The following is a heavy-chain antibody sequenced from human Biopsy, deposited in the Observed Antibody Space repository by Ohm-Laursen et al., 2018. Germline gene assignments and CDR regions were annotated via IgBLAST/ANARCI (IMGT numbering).Heavy chain of an antibody. CDR1: GGSIRSDY. D-gene: IGHD2/OR15-2a*01. J-gene: IGHJ6*02. CDR2: IYYSGST. CDR3: ARATNSTGWPYYNLFGMDV. V-gene: IGHV4-59*01. Sequence: SETLSLTCTVSGGSIRSDYWSWIRQTPGKGLEWIGYIYYSGSTNYNPSLKSRVTISVDTSKNQFSLRLNSVTAADTAVYYCARATNSTGWPYYNLFGMDVWGQGTTVTVSS.